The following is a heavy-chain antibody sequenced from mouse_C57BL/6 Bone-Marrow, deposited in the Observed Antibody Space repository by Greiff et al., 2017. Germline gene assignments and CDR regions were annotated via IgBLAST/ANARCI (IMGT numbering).Heavy chain of an antibody. CDR1: GYTFTSYW. CDR2: IDPSDSYT. V-gene: IGHV1-69*01. CDR3: ASLYYYGSFPAWFAY. Sequence: VQLQQPGAELVMPWASVKLSCKASGYTFTSYWMHWVKQRPGQGLEWIGEIDPSDSYTNSNQKFKGKSTLTVDKSSSTAYMQLSSLTSEDSAVYYCASLYYYGSFPAWFAYWGQGTLVTVSA. D-gene: IGHD1-1*01. J-gene: IGHJ3*01.